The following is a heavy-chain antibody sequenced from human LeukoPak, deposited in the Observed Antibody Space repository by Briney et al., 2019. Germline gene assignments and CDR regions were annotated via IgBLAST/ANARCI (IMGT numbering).Heavy chain of an antibody. Sequence: ASVKVSCKASGYTFTGYYMHWMRQAPGQGLEWMGWINPNSGGTNYAQKFQGRVTMTRDTSTSTVYMELSSLRSEDTAVYYCAKTITDDAFDIWGQGTMVTVSS. CDR2: INPNSGGT. CDR1: GYTFTGYY. CDR3: AKTITDDAFDI. V-gene: IGHV1-2*02. J-gene: IGHJ3*02.